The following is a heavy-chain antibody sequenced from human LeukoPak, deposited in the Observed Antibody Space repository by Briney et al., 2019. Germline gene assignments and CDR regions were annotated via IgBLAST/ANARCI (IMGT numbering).Heavy chain of an antibody. Sequence: PGGSLRLSCAASGFTFSDYSMSWIRQTPGKGLEWVSNISSSSSYTDYADSVKGRFTISRDNAKNSLYLQMNTLRADDTAVYYCARDSSGWYHGMDVWGQGTTVTVSS. V-gene: IGHV3-11*06. CDR2: ISSSSSYT. CDR3: ARDSSGWYHGMDV. D-gene: IGHD6-19*01. J-gene: IGHJ6*02. CDR1: GFTFSDYS.